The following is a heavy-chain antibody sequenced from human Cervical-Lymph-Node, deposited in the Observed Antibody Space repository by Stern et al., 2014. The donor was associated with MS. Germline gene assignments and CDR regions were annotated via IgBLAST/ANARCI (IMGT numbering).Heavy chain of an antibody. Sequence: VQLVESGGGVVKPGRSLRLSCAASGFTFSSYGMHWVRQAPGKGLEWVAVIWYDGSNKYYADSVKGRFTISRDNSKNTLYLQMNSLRAEDTAVYYCARVAYDFWSGYAFDYWGQGTLVTVSS. CDR3: ARVAYDFWSGYAFDY. J-gene: IGHJ4*02. CDR1: GFTFSSYG. CDR2: IWYDGSNK. V-gene: IGHV3-33*01. D-gene: IGHD3-3*01.